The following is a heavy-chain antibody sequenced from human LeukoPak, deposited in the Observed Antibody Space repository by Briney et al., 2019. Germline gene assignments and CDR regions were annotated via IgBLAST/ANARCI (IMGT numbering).Heavy chain of an antibody. CDR1: GFAFSSYW. J-gene: IGHJ4*02. V-gene: IGHV3-74*01. CDR2: ISGDGSTT. Sequence: GGSLRLSCATSGFAFSSYWMLWVRQVPGKGLVWVSRISGDGSTTTYADSVKGRFTISRDNTNNILYLQMNSLRAEDTAIYYCARSQFDYWGQGILVTVSS. CDR3: ARSQFDY.